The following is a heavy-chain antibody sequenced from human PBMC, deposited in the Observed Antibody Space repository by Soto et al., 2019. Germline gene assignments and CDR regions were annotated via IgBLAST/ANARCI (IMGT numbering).Heavy chain of an antibody. V-gene: IGHV4-30-2*01. Sequence: SETLSLTCTVSGASITFGGYSWSWIRQTPGKGLEWIGYINHLETTFYNPSFESRLTLSIDRAKNQFSLKLHSMSAADRAVYFCARGGGSDSFDYWGQGMLVTVSS. CDR1: GASITFGGYS. CDR2: INHLETT. CDR3: ARGGGSDSFDY. J-gene: IGHJ4*02. D-gene: IGHD1-26*01.